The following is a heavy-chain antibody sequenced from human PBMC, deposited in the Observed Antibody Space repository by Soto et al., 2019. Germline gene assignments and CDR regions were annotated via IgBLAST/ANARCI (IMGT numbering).Heavy chain of an antibody. CDR1: GYSFTSYW. V-gene: IGHV5-51*01. CDR2: IYPGDSDT. D-gene: IGHD6-13*01. J-gene: IGHJ6*02. Sequence: GESLKISSKGSGYSFTSYWIGWVRQMPGKGLEWMGIIYPGDSDTRYSPSFQGQVTISAGKSISTAYLQWSSLKASDTAMYYCARRGSSSFYYYYGMDVWGQGTTVTVSS. CDR3: ARRGSSSFYYYYGMDV.